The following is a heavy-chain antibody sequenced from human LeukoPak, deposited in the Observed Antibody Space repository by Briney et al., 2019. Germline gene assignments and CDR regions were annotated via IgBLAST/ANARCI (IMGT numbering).Heavy chain of an antibody. CDR3: AREGDYYDRSGAFDF. J-gene: IGHJ4*02. CDR1: GYTFTGYY. V-gene: IGHV1-2*02. Sequence: ASVKVSCKASGYTFTGYYMHWLRQAPGQGLEWMGWINPDSGGTDYAQKFQGRVTMTRDTSISTAYMELSRLRSDDTAVYYCAREGDYYDRSGAFDFWGQGTLVTVSS. CDR2: INPDSGGT. D-gene: IGHD3-22*01.